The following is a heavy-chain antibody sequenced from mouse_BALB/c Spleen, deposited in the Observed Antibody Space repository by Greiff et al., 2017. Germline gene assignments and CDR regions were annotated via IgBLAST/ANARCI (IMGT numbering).Heavy chain of an antibody. CDR2: ISSGGSYT. V-gene: IGHV5-6*01. J-gene: IGHJ4*01. D-gene: IGHD1-1*01. Sequence: EVQVVESGGDLVKPGGSLKLSCAASGFTFSSYGMSWVRQTPDKRLEWVATISSGGSYTYYPDSVKGRFTISRDNAKNTLYLQMSSLKSEDTAMYYCARRGTTVVAEAMDYWGQGTSVTVSS. CDR1: GFTFSSYG. CDR3: ARRGTTVVAEAMDY.